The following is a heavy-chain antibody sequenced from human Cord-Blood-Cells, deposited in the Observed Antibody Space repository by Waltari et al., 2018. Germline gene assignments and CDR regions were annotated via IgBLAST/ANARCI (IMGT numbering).Heavy chain of an antibody. CDR2: INHSGST. V-gene: IGHV4-34*01. J-gene: IGHJ6*02. D-gene: IGHD6-6*01. CDR3: ARAAEYSSSYYYGMDV. Sequence: QVQLQPWGAGLLQPWDTLSLTCAVYGRSFSVYFWCWIRRPPGKGLEWIGEINHSGSTNYNPSLKSRVTISVDTSKNQFSLKLSSVTAADTAVYYCARAAEYSSSYYYGMDVWGQGTTVTVSS. CDR1: GRSFSVYF.